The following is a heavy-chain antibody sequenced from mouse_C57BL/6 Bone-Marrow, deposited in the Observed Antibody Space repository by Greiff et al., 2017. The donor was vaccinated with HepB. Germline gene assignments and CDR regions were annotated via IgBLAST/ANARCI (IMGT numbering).Heavy chain of an antibody. CDR2: IYPGDGDT. V-gene: IGHV1-82*01. CDR1: GYAFSSSW. D-gene: IGHD1-1*02. J-gene: IGHJ2*01. Sequence: VQLVESGPELVKPGASVKISCKASGYAFSSSWMNWVKQRPGKCLEWIGRIYPGDGDTNYNGKFKGKATLTADKSSSTAYMQLSSLTSEDSAVFFCWVSGSYDYCGQGTTLTVSS. CDR3: WVSGSYDY.